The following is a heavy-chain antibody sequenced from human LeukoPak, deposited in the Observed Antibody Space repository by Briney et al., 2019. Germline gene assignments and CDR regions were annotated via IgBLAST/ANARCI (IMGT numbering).Heavy chain of an antibody. Sequence: GGSLRLSCAASGFTFSSYAMHWVRQAPGKGLEWVAVISYDGSNKYYADSVKGRFTISRDNSKNTLYLQMNSLRAEDTAVYYCVRDRHDSSGYYLLGAFDIWGQGTMVTVSS. CDR3: VRDRHDSSGYYLLGAFDI. J-gene: IGHJ3*02. D-gene: IGHD3-22*01. CDR2: ISYDGSNK. V-gene: IGHV3-30-3*01. CDR1: GFTFSSYA.